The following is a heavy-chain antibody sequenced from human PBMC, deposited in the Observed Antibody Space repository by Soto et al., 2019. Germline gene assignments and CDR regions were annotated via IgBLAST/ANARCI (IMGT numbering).Heavy chain of an antibody. CDR3: ARGTLTSYFDY. CDR2: FYYSGST. CDR1: GGSISSYY. V-gene: IGHV4-59*01. J-gene: IGHJ4*02. Sequence: QVQLQESGPGLVKPSETLSLTCTVSGGSISSYYWSWIRQPPGKGLEWIGYFYYSGSTNYNPSLKSRVPISVDPSKIQFSLKLSSVTAADTAVYYCARGTLTSYFDYWGQGTLVTVSS.